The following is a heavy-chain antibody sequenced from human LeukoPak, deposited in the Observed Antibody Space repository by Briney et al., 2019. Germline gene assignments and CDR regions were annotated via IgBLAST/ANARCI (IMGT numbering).Heavy chain of an antibody. CDR2: IYYSGST. V-gene: IGHV4-31*03. CDR3: ARAPYSSSSVDY. J-gene: IGHJ4*02. CDR1: GGSISSGGYY. D-gene: IGHD6-6*01. Sequence: SQTQSLTCTVSGGSISSGGYYWSWIRQQPGKGLEWIGYIYYSGSTYYNPSLKRRVTISVDMSKNQFSLKLSSVTAADTAVYYCARAPYSSSSVDYWGQGTLVTVSS.